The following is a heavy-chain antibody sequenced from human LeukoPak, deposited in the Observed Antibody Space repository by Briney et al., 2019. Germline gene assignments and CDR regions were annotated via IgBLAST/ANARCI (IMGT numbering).Heavy chain of an antibody. CDR1: GFTFSSYS. Sequence: GGSLRLSCAASGFTFSSYSMNWVRQAPGKGLEWVSSISSSSSYIYYADSVKGRFTISRDNAKNSMYLQMNSLRAEDTAVYYCARGPFLEWTSVNWFDPWGQGTLVTVSS. J-gene: IGHJ5*02. D-gene: IGHD3-3*01. V-gene: IGHV3-21*01. CDR3: ARGPFLEWTSVNWFDP. CDR2: ISSSSSYI.